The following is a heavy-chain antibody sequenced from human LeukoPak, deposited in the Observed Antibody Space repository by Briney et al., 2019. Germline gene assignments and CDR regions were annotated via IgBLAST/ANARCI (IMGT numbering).Heavy chain of an antibody. CDR1: GYVFSNFA. Sequence: ASVKVSCKASGYVFSNFAITWVRQAPGQGLERVGWISPYNGNTNYSPKLQGRVTLTTDTSTSTAYMELRSLRSDDTAVYYCARRKGSEVPGNDYWGQGTLVTVSS. J-gene: IGHJ4*02. V-gene: IGHV1-18*01. CDR3: ARRKGSEVPGNDY. CDR2: ISPYNGNT. D-gene: IGHD1-1*01.